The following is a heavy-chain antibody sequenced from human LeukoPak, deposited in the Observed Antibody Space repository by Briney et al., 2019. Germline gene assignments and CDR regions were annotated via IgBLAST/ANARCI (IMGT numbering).Heavy chain of an antibody. CDR1: GFTFSNNG. CDR2: IYSGGST. D-gene: IGHD3-16*01. CDR3: AREGEYGDYGMDV. J-gene: IGHJ6*02. V-gene: IGHV3-66*01. Sequence: GGSLRLSCAASGFTFSNNGMTWVRQAPGKGLEWVSVIYSGGSTYYADSVKGRFTISRDNSKNTLYLQMNSLRAEDTAVYYCAREGEYGDYGMDVWGQGTTVTVSS.